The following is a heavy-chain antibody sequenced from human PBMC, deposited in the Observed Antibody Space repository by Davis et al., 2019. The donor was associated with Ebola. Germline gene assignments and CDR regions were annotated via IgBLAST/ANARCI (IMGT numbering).Heavy chain of an antibody. D-gene: IGHD3-10*01. CDR1: GDSISSSY. CDR3: ARGLLWFGELPLYYFDY. V-gene: IGHV4-59*12. Sequence: GSLRLSCTVSGDSISSSYWSWIRQPPGKGLEWIGYIYFSGNIDYNPSLKSRASISVDTSQNQLSLKLNSVTAADTAVYYCARGLLWFGELPLYYFDYWGQGTLVTVSS. J-gene: IGHJ4*02. CDR2: IYFSGNI.